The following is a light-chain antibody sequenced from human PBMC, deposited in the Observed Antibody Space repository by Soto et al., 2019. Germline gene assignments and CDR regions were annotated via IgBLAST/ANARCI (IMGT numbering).Light chain of an antibody. CDR3: QQRASWVT. CDR1: QSVSSH. J-gene: IGKJ5*01. Sequence: EIVMTQSPATLSVSPGERATLSCRASQSVSSHLAWYQQKPGQAPRLLIYDASNRATGIPARFSGTGSHTDFTLTFSSLEPEDFAVYYCQQRASWVTFGQGTRLEIK. CDR2: DAS. V-gene: IGKV3-11*01.